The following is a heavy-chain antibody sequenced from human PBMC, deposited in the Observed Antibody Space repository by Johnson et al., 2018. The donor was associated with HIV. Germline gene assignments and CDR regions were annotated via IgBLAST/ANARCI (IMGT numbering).Heavy chain of an antibody. CDR2: IRYDGSGK. J-gene: IGHJ3*02. Sequence: QVQPVESGGGVVQPGGPLTLSCAAYGFVFSDYVMHWVRQAPGKGLDWVTFIRYDGSGKYYADSVNGRFTISRDNSKNTLYLQMNSLRAEDTAVYYCAKDVGNYWPNAFDIWGQGTTVTVSS. V-gene: IGHV3-30*02. CDR1: GFVFSDYV. CDR3: AKDVGNYWPNAFDI. D-gene: IGHD3-22*01.